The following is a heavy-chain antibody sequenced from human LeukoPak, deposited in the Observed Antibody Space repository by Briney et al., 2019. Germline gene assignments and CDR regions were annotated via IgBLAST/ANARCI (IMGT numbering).Heavy chain of an antibody. V-gene: IGHV3-30-3*01. J-gene: IGHJ6*02. CDR2: ISYDGSNK. Sequence: PGGSLRLSCAASGFTFSSYAVHWVRQAPGKGLEWVAVISYDGSNKYYADSVKGRFTISRDNSKNTLYLQMNSLRAEDTAVYYCARDLTTQRGDGMDVWGQGTTVTVSS. CDR1: GFTFSSYA. CDR3: ARDLTTQRGDGMDV. D-gene: IGHD4-11*01.